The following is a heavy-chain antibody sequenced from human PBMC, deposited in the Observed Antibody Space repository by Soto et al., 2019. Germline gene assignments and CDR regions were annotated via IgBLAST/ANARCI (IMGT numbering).Heavy chain of an antibody. CDR3: ARGRSEDYGDDSEALEI. Sequence: QVQLQESGPGLVKPSETLSLTCTVSGGSIGSYFWHWIRQPPGSGLEWIGYIYYSGNTNYNPSLKSRVAISVDTSKNQFSLKLYSVTAADTAIYYCARGRSEDYGDDSEALEIWGQGTMVTVSS. J-gene: IGHJ3*02. CDR1: GGSIGSYF. D-gene: IGHD4-17*01. CDR2: IYYSGNT. V-gene: IGHV4-59*01.